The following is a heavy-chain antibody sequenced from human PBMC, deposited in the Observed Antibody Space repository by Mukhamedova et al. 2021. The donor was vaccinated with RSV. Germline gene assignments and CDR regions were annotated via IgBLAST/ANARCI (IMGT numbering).Heavy chain of an antibody. CDR2: ISGSGGST. D-gene: IGHD2-21*02. CDR3: AKKVTSAFSFDY. Sequence: GRQAPGKGLEWVSAISGSGGSTNYADSVKGRFTISRDNSKNTLYLQMNRLRADDTAVYYCAKKVTSAFSFDYWGQGTLVTVS. V-gene: IGHV3-23*01. J-gene: IGHJ4*02.